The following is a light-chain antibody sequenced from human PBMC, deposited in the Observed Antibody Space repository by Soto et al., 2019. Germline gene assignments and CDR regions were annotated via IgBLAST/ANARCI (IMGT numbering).Light chain of an antibody. Sequence: EIVMTQSPATLSVSPGERATLSCRGSQSININLAWYQQKPGQAPRLLIYNAATRATGIPARFSGSGSGTEFTLTISSLQSEDFAVYYCQQYYEWPRTFGQGTKVEI. V-gene: IGKV3-15*01. J-gene: IGKJ1*01. CDR1: QSININ. CDR2: NAA. CDR3: QQYYEWPRT.